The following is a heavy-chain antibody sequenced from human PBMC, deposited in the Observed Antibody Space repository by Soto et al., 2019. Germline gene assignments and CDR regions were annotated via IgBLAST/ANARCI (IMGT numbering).Heavy chain of an antibody. CDR1: GYIFIDYW. CDR2: VYPRDSDA. V-gene: IGHV5-51*01. J-gene: IGHJ4*02. D-gene: IGHD2-15*01. CDR3: ARPPLPGYSIHFNS. Sequence: GESLKISCKASGYIFIDYWIGWVRQMPGKGLEWMGIVYPRDSDARYSPSFQGQVTISADRSTGTAFLQWRSLKASDTALYYCARPPLPGYSIHFNSWGQGTLVTVSS.